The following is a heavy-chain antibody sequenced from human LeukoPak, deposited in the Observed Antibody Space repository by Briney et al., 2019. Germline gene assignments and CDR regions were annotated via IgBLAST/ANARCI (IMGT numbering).Heavy chain of an antibody. J-gene: IGHJ4*02. Sequence: GGSLRLSCAASGFTFSSYAMHWVRQAPGKGLEWVAVISYDGSNKYYADSVKGRFTISRDNSKNTLYLQMNSLRAEDTAVYYCARSSGWYPQFYFDYWGQGTLVTVSS. V-gene: IGHV3-30-3*01. CDR3: ARSSGWYPQFYFDY. D-gene: IGHD6-19*01. CDR2: ISYDGSNK. CDR1: GFTFSSYA.